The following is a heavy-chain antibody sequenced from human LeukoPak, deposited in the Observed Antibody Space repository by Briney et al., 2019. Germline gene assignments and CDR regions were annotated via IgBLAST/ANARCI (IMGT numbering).Heavy chain of an antibody. J-gene: IGHJ6*02. Sequence: GGSLRLSCAASGFTFSNAWMSWVGQAPGKGLEGVGRIKTKTEGGTTEYAAPVKGRFIISRDDSKNTLYVQMNSLKSEDTAVYYCTTELPGYGLVEYGMDVWGQGTTVVVSS. CDR2: IKTKTEGGTT. D-gene: IGHD3-3*01. V-gene: IGHV3-15*01. CDR3: TTELPGYGLVEYGMDV. CDR1: GFTFSNAW.